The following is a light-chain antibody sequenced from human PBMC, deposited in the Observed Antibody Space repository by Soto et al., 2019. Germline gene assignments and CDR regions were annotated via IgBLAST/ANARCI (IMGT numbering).Light chain of an antibody. CDR3: QQSCSSWT. Sequence: DIQMTQSPSSLSASVGDRDTITCRASQSVSSDLNWYQQKPGRAPKLLIYAAASLQSGVPSRFSGSGSGTDFTLTISSLQPEDFATYYCQQSCSSWTFGQGTKV. V-gene: IGKV1-39*01. CDR2: AAA. J-gene: IGKJ1*01. CDR1: QSVSSD.